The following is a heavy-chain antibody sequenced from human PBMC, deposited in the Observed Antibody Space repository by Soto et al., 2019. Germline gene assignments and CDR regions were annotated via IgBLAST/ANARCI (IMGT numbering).Heavy chain of an antibody. D-gene: IGHD2-15*01. V-gene: IGHV1-18*01. CDR1: GYTFTSYG. Sequence: ASVKVSCKASGYTFTSYGISWVRQAPGQGLEWMGWISAYNGNTNYAQKLQGRVTMTTDTSTSTAYMELRGLRSDDTAVYYCARPYCSGGSCPFDYWGQGTLVTVSS. J-gene: IGHJ4*02. CDR3: ARPYCSGGSCPFDY. CDR2: ISAYNGNT.